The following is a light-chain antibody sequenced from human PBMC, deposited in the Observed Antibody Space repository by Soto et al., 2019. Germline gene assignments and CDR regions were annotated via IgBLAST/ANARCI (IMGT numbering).Light chain of an antibody. Sequence: EMVMTQSPATLSLSPGERATLSCSSSQSVGKYLVWYQQKPGQAPRLLIYDASNRATGIPARFSGSGSGTDFTLTISSLEPEDLAVYYCQQRGNRPPWTFGQGTKVDIK. V-gene: IGKV3-11*01. J-gene: IGKJ1*01. CDR2: DAS. CDR3: QQRGNRPPWT. CDR1: QSVGKY.